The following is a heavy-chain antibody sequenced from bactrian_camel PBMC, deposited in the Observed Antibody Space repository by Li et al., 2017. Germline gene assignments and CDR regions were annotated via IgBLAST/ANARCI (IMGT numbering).Heavy chain of an antibody. CDR2: IYTEDSDT. CDR1: GFTFNTYA. J-gene: IGHJ4*01. V-gene: IGHV3-2*01. CDR3: ATQGSRYDGHEYNY. D-gene: IGHD6*01. Sequence: HVQLVESGGGSVQPRGSLRLSCAASGFTFNTYAMTWVRQAPGEGLEWVSNIYTEDSDTAYADSVKGRFTMSIDNAKNTVYLQMNSLKSEDTALYYCATQGSRYDGHEYNYWGQGTQVTVS.